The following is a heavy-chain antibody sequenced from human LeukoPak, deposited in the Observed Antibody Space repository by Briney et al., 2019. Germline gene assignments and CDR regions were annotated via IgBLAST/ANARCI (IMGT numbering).Heavy chain of an antibody. J-gene: IGHJ4*02. CDR2: ISGSGGGT. CDR1: GFTFTNYV. CDR3: AKILGGSPRGYFDY. D-gene: IGHD1-26*01. Sequence: GGSLRLSCAASGFTFTNYVMTWVRQAPGKGLEWVSAISGSGGGTYFADSVKGRFTISRDNSKNTLYLQMNSLRTEDTAVYYCAKILGGSPRGYFDYWGQGTLVTVSS. V-gene: IGHV3-23*01.